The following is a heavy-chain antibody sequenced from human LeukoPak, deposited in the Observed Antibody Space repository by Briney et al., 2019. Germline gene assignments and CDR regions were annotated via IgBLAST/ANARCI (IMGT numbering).Heavy chain of an antibody. V-gene: IGHV4-39*07. J-gene: IGHJ4*02. CDR2: IYYSGST. Sequence: SETLSLTCTVSGGSISSSSYYWGWIRQPPGKGLEWIGSIYYSGSTYYNPSLKSRVTISVDTSKNQFSLKLSSVTAADTAVYYCAREKRFLEWFTPDYWGQGTLVTVSS. D-gene: IGHD3-3*01. CDR1: GGSISSSSYY. CDR3: AREKRFLEWFTPDY.